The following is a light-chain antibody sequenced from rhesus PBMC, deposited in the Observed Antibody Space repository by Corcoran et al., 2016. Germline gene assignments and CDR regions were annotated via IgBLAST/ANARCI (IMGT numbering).Light chain of an antibody. CDR2: EVT. Sequence: QAALTQPRSVSGSPGQSVTISCTGASSDIGDYNYVSWYQHHPGTAPQLMIYEVTKRPSGVSGRFSDSKSGNTASLTLSGLQTEDEADYDCCSYAASDSYIFGTGTRLTV. CDR1: SSDIGDYNY. V-gene: IGLV2-32*01. CDR3: CSYAASDSYI. J-gene: IGLJ1*01.